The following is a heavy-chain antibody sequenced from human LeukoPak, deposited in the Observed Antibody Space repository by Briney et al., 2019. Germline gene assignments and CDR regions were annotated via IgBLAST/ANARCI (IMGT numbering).Heavy chain of an antibody. Sequence: PGGSLRLSCAASGFTFSSYAMHWVRQAPGKGLEWVAVISYDGSNKYYADSVKGRFTISRDNSKNTLYLQMNSLRAEDTAVYYCAKDPGIAARRGTQIDYWGQGTLVTVSS. V-gene: IGHV3-30-3*01. J-gene: IGHJ4*02. CDR3: AKDPGIAARRGTQIDY. CDR1: GFTFSSYA. D-gene: IGHD6-6*01. CDR2: ISYDGSNK.